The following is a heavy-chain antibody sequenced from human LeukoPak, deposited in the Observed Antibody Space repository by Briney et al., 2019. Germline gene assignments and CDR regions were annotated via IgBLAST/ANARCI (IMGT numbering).Heavy chain of an antibody. J-gene: IGHJ6*03. CDR1: GFTFSSYW. D-gene: IGHD1-26*01. Sequence: GGSLRLSCAASGFTFSSYWMSWVRQAPGEGLEWVANIKQDGSEKYYVDSVKGRFTISRDNAKNSLYLQMNRLRAEDTAVYSCARDRPQTKRILGATTNYYYYYYMDVWGKGTTVTISS. CDR2: IKQDGSEK. CDR3: ARDRPQTKRILGATTNYYYYYYMDV. V-gene: IGHV3-7*01.